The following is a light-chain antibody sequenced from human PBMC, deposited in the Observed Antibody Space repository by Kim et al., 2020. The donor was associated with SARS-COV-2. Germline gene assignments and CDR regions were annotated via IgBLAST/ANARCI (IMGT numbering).Light chain of an antibody. CDR1: QSSSSY. CDR3: QQSYSTPIFT. Sequence: SVGDRVTITCRASQSSSSYLNWYQQKPGKAPKLLIYAASSLQSGVPSRFSGSGSGTDFTLTISSLQPEDFATYYCQQSYSTPIFTFGPGTKVDIK. J-gene: IGKJ3*01. V-gene: IGKV1-39*01. CDR2: AAS.